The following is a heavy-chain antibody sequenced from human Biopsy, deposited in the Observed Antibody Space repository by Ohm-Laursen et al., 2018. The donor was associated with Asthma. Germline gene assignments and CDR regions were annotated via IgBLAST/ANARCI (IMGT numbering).Heavy chain of an antibody. CDR1: GFTFSTSW. J-gene: IGHJ4*02. Sequence: SLRLSCAAPGFTFSTSWMIWVRQAPGKGLEWVANIKEDGSEKNYVDSVKGRFTISRDNGKNSLYLQMNSLRAEDTAVYYCARGDSSGWSHYYFDYWGQGTLVTVSP. V-gene: IGHV3-7*05. CDR3: ARGDSSGWSHYYFDY. D-gene: IGHD6-19*01. CDR2: IKEDGSEK.